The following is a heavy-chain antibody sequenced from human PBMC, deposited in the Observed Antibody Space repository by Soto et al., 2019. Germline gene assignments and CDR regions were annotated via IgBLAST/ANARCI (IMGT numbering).Heavy chain of an antibody. CDR2: ISAYNGNT. Sequence: ASVKVSCKASGYTFTSYGISWVRQAPGQGLEWMGWISAYNGNTNYAQKLQGRVTMTTDTSTSTAYMELRSLRSDDTAVYYCARGRANWGSEGIRRGNAFDIWGQGTMVTVSS. CDR3: ARGRANWGSEGIRRGNAFDI. J-gene: IGHJ3*02. CDR1: GYTFTSYG. D-gene: IGHD7-27*01. V-gene: IGHV1-18*01.